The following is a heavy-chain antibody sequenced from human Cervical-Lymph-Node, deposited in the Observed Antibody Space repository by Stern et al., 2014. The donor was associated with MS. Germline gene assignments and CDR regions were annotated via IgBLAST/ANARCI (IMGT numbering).Heavy chain of an antibody. Sequence: QVQLQQWGAGLLHPSETLSLTGPVYGGSFCGYYWSRIRQPPGKRLARLAEINHSGSTNYNPYLKSRVTISVDTSKNQFALKLSSVTAADTAVYYCARSPRSTSCYAYDYWGQGTLVTVSS. J-gene: IGHJ4*02. CDR1: GGSFCGYY. CDR2: INHSGST. CDR3: ARSPRSTSCYAYDY. V-gene: IGHV4-34*01. D-gene: IGHD2-2*01.